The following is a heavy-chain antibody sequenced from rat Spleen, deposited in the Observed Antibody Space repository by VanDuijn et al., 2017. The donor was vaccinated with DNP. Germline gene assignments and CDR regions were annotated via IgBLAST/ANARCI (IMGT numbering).Heavy chain of an antibody. D-gene: IGHD1-1*01. CDR3: TTLITFMSG. V-gene: IGHV5-27*01. J-gene: IGHJ4*01. CDR1: GFTFSNYG. Sequence: EVQLVESGGGLVQPGRSLRLSCAASGFTFSNYGMAWVRQTPTKGLEWVASITKSGGSTYYRDSVKGRFTISRDNAESTLYLQMDSLRSEDTATYYCTTLITFMSGWSQGTSVTVSS. CDR2: ITKSGGST.